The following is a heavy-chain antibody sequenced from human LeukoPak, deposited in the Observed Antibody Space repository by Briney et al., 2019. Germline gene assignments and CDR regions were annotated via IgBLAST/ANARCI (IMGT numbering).Heavy chain of an antibody. Sequence: GGSLRLSCAASGFTFSSYSMNWVRQAPGKGLEWVSSISSSSSYIYYADSVKGRFTISRDNAKNSLYLQMNSLRAEDTAVYYCAPYCSSTSCTVWGQGTMVTVSS. CDR1: GFTFSSYS. D-gene: IGHD2-2*01. CDR2: ISSSSSYI. CDR3: APYCSSTSCTV. J-gene: IGHJ3*01. V-gene: IGHV3-21*01.